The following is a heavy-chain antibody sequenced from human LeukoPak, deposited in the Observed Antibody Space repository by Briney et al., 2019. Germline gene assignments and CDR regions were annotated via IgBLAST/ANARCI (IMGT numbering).Heavy chain of an antibody. D-gene: IGHD3-10*01. CDR2: ITGDGGST. J-gene: IGHJ4*02. Sequence: QSGGSPRLSCAASGFTFDDYAMHWVRQPPGKGLEWVSVITGDGGSTYHADSVKGRFTISRDNSKNSLYLQMNSLRTEDTALYYCAKSRNYGSGSYLDYWGPGTLVTVSS. CDR3: AKSRNYGSGSYLDY. V-gene: IGHV3-43*02. CDR1: GFTFDDYA.